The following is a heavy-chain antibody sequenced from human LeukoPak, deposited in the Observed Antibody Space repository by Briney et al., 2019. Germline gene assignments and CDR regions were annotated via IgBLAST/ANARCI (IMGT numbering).Heavy chain of an antibody. V-gene: IGHV1-2*02. CDR3: ARGGFLEWLTRAANWFDP. CDR2: INPNSGGT. J-gene: IGHJ5*02. D-gene: IGHD3-3*01. CDR1: GYTFTGYY. Sequence: ASVKVSCKASGYTFTGYYMHWVRQAPGQGLEWMGWINPNSGGTNYAQKFQGRVTMTRDTSISTAYMELSRLRSDDTAVYYCARGGFLEWLTRAANWFDPWGQGTLVTVSS.